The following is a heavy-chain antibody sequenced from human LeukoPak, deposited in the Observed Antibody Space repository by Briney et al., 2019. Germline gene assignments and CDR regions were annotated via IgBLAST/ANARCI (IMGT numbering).Heavy chain of an antibody. CDR2: IQSKVDGGAP. Sequence: GGSLRLSCAASGVASGFIFSNAWMSWVRQAPGKGLEWVGRIQSKVDGGAPDYAAPVKGRFTVSRDDSKNTVYLEMNNLETEDTAVYFCATTERLDAFDIWGQGTMVTVSS. V-gene: IGHV3-15*01. CDR1: GFIFSNAW. CDR3: ATTERLDAFDI. J-gene: IGHJ3*02.